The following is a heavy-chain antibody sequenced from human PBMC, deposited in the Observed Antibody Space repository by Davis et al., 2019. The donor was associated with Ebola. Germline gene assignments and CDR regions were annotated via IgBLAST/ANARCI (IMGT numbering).Heavy chain of an antibody. CDR2: INTDGGST. CDR3: GRVIFFPGIGMDI. D-gene: IGHD1-14*01. CDR1: GFTFSTYW. J-gene: IGHJ6*02. Sequence: PGGSLRLSCAASGFTFSTYWMHWVRQLPGKGLVWVSRINTDGGSTSYADSVEGRFTVSRDNAKNTLYVQMNSLRAEDTGIYYCGRVIFFPGIGMDIWGQGTTVTVSS. V-gene: IGHV3-74*01.